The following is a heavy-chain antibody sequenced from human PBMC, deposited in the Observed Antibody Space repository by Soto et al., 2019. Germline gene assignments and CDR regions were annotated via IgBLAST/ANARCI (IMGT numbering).Heavy chain of an antibody. J-gene: IGHJ3*02. D-gene: IGHD1-20*01. V-gene: IGHV1-69*02. Sequence: SVKVSCKASGGTFSSYTISWVRQAPGQGLEWMGRIIPILGIANYAQKFQGRVTMTRNTSISTAYMELSSLRSEDTAVYYCARGITIWGQGTMVTVSS. CDR1: GGTFSSYT. CDR3: ARGITI. CDR2: IIPILGIA.